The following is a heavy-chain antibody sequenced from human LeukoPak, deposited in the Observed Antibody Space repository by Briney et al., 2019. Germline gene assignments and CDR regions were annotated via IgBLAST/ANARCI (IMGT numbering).Heavy chain of an antibody. CDR2: ISSSSSYI. V-gene: IGHV3-21*01. Sequence: GESLTLSCAASGFTFSSYSMNWLRPAPGKGLEWFSSISSSSSYIYYADSVKDRFTISRDNAKNSLYLQMNSLRAEDTAVYYCAKAHYGSGSYFNWFDPWGQGTLVTVSS. CDR1: GFTFSSYS. D-gene: IGHD3-10*01. J-gene: IGHJ5*02. CDR3: AKAHYGSGSYFNWFDP.